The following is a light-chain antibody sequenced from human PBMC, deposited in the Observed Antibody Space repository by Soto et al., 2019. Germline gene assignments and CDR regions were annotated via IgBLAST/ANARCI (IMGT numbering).Light chain of an antibody. J-gene: IGLJ3*02. CDR2: EVS. CDR1: SSDVGGYNF. CDR3: SSYTTSSTLV. V-gene: IGLV2-14*01. Sequence: QSALTQHASVSGSPGQSIIISCTGTSSDVGGYNFVSWYQQHPGKVPKLIIYEVSNRPSGVSNRFSGSKSGNTASLTISGLQAEDEADYYCSSYTTSSTLVFGGGTKLTVL.